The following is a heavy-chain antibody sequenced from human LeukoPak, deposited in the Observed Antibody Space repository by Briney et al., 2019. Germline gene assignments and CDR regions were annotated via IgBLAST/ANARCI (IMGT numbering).Heavy chain of an antibody. J-gene: IGHJ4*02. V-gene: IGHV3-23*01. Sequence: LAGGSLRLSCAASGFTLSSYDVIWVRQSPGKGGEGVSAMSGSGGSTYYADSVKGRFTISRDNSKNTLYLQMNSLRAEDTAVYYCAKRRWFGESIGSRNGDFDYWGQGTLVTVSS. CDR2: MSGSGGST. CDR3: AKRRWFGESIGSRNGDFDY. D-gene: IGHD3-10*01. CDR1: GFTLSSYD.